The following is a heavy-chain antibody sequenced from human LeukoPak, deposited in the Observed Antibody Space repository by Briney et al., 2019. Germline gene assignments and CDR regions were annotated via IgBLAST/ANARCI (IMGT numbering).Heavy chain of an antibody. CDR2: IYYSGST. CDR1: GGSISSGDYY. CDR3: ARDNGRGAFSAI. D-gene: IGHD3-10*01. J-gene: IGHJ3*02. Sequence: PSETLSLTCTVSGGSISSGDYYWSWIRQPPGKGLEWIGYIYYSGSTYYNPSLKSRVTISVDTSKNQFSLKLSSVTAADTAVYYCARDNGRGAFSAIWGQWTMVTVSS. V-gene: IGHV4-30-4*08.